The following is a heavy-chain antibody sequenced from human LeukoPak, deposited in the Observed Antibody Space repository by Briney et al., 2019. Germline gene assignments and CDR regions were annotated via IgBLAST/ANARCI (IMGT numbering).Heavy chain of an antibody. Sequence: GGSLRLSCAASGFTFSSYGMSWVRQAPGKGLEWVSGISGSGGSTYYADSVEGRFTISRDNSKNTLYLQMNSLRAEDTAVYYCAKDLSDPVMVIDSWGQGTLVTVSS. D-gene: IGHD5-18*01. CDR1: GFTFSSYG. V-gene: IGHV3-23*01. CDR2: ISGSGGST. J-gene: IGHJ4*02. CDR3: AKDLSDPVMVIDS.